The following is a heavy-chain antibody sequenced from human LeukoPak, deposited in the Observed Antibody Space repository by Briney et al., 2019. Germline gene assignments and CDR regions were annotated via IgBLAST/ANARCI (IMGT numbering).Heavy chain of an antibody. J-gene: IGHJ4*02. D-gene: IGHD3-9*01. CDR3: AGGPRLRYFDWFFDY. V-gene: IGHV4-34*01. CDR2: INHSGST. CDR1: GGSFSGYY. Sequence: SETLSLTCAVYGGSFSGYYWSWIRQPPGKGLEWIGEINHSGSTNYNPSLKSRVTISVDTSKNQFSLKLSSVTAADTAVYYCAGGPRLRYFDWFFDYWGQGTLVTVSS.